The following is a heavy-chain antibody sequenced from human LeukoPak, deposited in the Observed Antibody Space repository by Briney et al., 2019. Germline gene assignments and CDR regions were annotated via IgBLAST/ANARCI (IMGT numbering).Heavy chain of an antibody. Sequence: SETLSLTCTVSGGSISSYYWSWIRQPPGKGLEWIGYIYYSGSTNYNPSLKSRVTISVDTSKNQFSLKLSSVTAADMAVYYCARELSYYDILTGYYRWYAFDIWGQGTMVTVSS. J-gene: IGHJ3*02. CDR2: IYYSGST. V-gene: IGHV4-59*01. CDR1: GGSISSYY. D-gene: IGHD3-9*01. CDR3: ARELSYYDILTGYYRWYAFDI.